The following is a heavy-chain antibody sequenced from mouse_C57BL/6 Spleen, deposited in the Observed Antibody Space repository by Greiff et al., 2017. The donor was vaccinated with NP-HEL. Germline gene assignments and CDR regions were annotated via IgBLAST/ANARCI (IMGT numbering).Heavy chain of an antibody. CDR3: ARGEVGPTYYFDY. Sequence: VKLQQPGTELVKPGASVKLSCKASGYTFTSYWMHWVKQRPGQGLEWIGNINPSNGGTNYNEKFKSKATLTVDKSSSTAYMQLSSLTSEDSAVYYCARGEVGPTYYFDYWGQGTTLTVSS. V-gene: IGHV1-53*01. J-gene: IGHJ2*01. D-gene: IGHD1-1*02. CDR1: GYTFTSYW. CDR2: INPSNGGT.